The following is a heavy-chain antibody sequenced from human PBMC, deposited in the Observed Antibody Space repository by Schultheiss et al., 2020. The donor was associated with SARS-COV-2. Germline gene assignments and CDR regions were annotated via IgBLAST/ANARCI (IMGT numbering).Heavy chain of an antibody. CDR1: GGSISSGDYY. J-gene: IGHJ1*01. D-gene: IGHD4-11*01. Sequence: SETLSLTCTVSGGSISSGDYYWSWIRQPPGKGLEWIGYIYYSGSTYYNPSLKSRVTISVDTSKNQFSLKLSSVTAADTAVYYCAKGIDYTNYIFNVWGQGALVTVSS. CDR2: IYYSGST. CDR3: AKGIDYTNYIFNV. V-gene: IGHV4-30-4*01.